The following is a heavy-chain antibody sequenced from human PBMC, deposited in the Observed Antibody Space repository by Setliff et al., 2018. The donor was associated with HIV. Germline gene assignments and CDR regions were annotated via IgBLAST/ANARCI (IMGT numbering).Heavy chain of an antibody. CDR1: GFSVSNGKMG. CDR2: IFSDGEE. Sequence: SGPTLVNPTETLTLTCTVSGFSVSNGKMGVSWFRQPPGKALEWLAHIFSDGEEYYSASLKRRLTNSTDTSKNQVVLSMTDMDPVETATYFCARVAYFDSSAYYVFDDWGQGALVTVSS. D-gene: IGHD3-22*01. CDR3: ARVAYFDSSAYYVFDD. J-gene: IGHJ4*02. V-gene: IGHV2-26*01.